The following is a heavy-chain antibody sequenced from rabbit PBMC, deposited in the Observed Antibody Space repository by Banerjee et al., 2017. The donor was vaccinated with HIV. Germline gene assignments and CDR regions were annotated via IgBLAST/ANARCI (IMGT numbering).Heavy chain of an antibody. V-gene: IGHV1S45*01. D-gene: IGHD6-1*01. CDR1: GFDLSSYYF. Sequence: QALLEESGGGLVKPEGSLTLPCKASGFDLSSYYFICWVRLAPGKGLEWIACIFAGSSGGANYTSWAKGRFTISKTSSTTVTLQMTSMTGADTDTYFCARDIYSGSDNYGNGFNLWSPGTLVTVS. CDR3: ARDIYSGSDNYGNGFNL. J-gene: IGHJ4*01. CDR2: IFAGSSGGA.